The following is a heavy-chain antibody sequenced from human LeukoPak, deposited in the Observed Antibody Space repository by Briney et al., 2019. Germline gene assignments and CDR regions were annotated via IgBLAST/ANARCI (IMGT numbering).Heavy chain of an antibody. CDR2: IWYDGSNK. CDR1: GFTFSDYY. Sequence: PGGSLRLSCAASGFTFSDYYMSWIRQAPGKGLEWVAVIWYDGSNKYYADSVKGRFTISRDNSKNTLYLQMNSLRAEDTAVYYCARDLVGFFDYWGQGTLVTVSS. J-gene: IGHJ4*02. D-gene: IGHD1-26*01. V-gene: IGHV3-33*08. CDR3: ARDLVGFFDY.